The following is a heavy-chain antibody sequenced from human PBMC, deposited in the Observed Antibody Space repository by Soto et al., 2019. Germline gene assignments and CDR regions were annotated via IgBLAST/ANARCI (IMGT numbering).Heavy chain of an antibody. Sequence: SETLSLTCTVSGGSISSGDYYWSWIRQPPGKGLEWIGYIYYSGSTYYNPSLKSRVTISVDTSKNQFSLKLSSVTAADTAVYYCARGSAPRFLEWSRGYNWFDPWGQGTLVTVSS. CDR2: IYYSGST. CDR3: ARGSAPRFLEWSRGYNWFDP. CDR1: GGSISSGDYY. J-gene: IGHJ5*02. V-gene: IGHV4-30-4*01. D-gene: IGHD3-3*01.